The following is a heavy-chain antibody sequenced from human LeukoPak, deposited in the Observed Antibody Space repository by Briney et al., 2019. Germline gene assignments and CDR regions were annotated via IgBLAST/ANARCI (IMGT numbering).Heavy chain of an antibody. Sequence: PSETLSLTCAVSGDSISSNNWWSWVRQPPGKGLEWIGEIYHSGSTNYNPSLKSRVTISVDKSKNQFSLKMSSVTAADMAVYYCARGSSSSGGWFDPWGQGTLVTVSS. CDR2: IYHSGST. CDR3: ARGSSSSGGWFDP. CDR1: GDSISSNNW. V-gene: IGHV4-4*02. D-gene: IGHD6-6*01. J-gene: IGHJ5*02.